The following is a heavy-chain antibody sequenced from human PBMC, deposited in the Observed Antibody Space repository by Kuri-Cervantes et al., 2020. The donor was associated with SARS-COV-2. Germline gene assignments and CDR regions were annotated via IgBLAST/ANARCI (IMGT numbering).Heavy chain of an antibody. J-gene: IGHJ4*02. Sequence: GESLKISCAASGFTFSSYAMHWVRQAPGKGLEWVAVISYDGSNKYYADSVKGRFTISRDNSKNTLYLQMISLRAEDTAVYYCARDQDDFWSGYRLTFDYWGQGTLVTVSS. CDR2: ISYDGSNK. D-gene: IGHD3-3*01. V-gene: IGHV3-30-3*01. CDR1: GFTFSSYA. CDR3: ARDQDDFWSGYRLTFDY.